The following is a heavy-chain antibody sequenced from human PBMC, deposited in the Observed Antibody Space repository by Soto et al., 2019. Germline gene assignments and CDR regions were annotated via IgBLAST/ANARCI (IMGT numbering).Heavy chain of an antibody. V-gene: IGHV3-23*01. CDR2: ISGSGGST. CDR3: AGAAGTPGYYYYYGMDV. Sequence: GGSLRLSCAASGFTFSSYAMSWVRQAPGKGLEWVSAISGSGGSTYYADSVKGRFTISRDNSKNTLYLQMNSLRAEDTAVYYCAGAAGTPGYYYYYGMDVWGQGTTVTVSS. D-gene: IGHD6-13*01. J-gene: IGHJ6*02. CDR1: GFTFSSYA.